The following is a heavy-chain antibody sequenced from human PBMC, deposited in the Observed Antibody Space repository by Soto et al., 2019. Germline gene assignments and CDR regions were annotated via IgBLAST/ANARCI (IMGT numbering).Heavy chain of an antibody. D-gene: IGHD3-3*01. CDR3: ARRPFGSGYYRFDP. V-gene: IGHV1-69*13. CDR2: IIPIFGTA. CDR1: GDTFSSYA. J-gene: IGHJ5*02. Sequence: GASVKVSCKASGDTFSSYAISWVRQAPGQGLEWMGGIIPIFGTANYAQKFQGRVTITADESTSTAYMELSSLRSEDTAVYYCARRPFGSGYYRFDPWGQGTLVTVSS.